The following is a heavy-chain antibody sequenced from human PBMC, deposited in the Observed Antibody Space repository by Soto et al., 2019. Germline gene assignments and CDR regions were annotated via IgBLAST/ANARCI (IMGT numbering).Heavy chain of an antibody. CDR1: GYSMDNNY. Sequence: PSETLSLTCTVSGYSMDNNYWSWVRQSPGKGLEWIGYIYHTGITFYNPSLKSRVTLSVDTSKNQLSLKLKSVTAADTAVYYCATYVVPTAIGMGYFDLWGQGTLVTVSS. J-gene: IGHJ5*02. V-gene: IGHV4-4*09. CDR2: IYHTGIT. CDR3: ATYVVPTAIGMGYFDL. D-gene: IGHD2-21*02.